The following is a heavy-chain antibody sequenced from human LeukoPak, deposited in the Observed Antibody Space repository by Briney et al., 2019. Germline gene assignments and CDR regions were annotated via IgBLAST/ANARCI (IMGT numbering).Heavy chain of an antibody. CDR2: IFYTGST. Sequence: PSETLSLTCTVSGVSISSYYWSWIRQPPGKGLEWIGYIFYTGSTNYNPSLKSRVTISVDTSKNQFSLKLTSVTAADAAVYYCARGGGYYYNWFDPWGQGTLVTVSS. J-gene: IGHJ5*02. D-gene: IGHD3-22*01. CDR1: GVSISSYY. V-gene: IGHV4-59*01. CDR3: ARGGGYYYNWFDP.